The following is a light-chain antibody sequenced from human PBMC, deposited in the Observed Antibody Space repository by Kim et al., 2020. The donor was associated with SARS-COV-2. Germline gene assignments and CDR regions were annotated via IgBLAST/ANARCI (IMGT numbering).Light chain of an antibody. V-gene: IGLV3-1*01. Sequence: LSPGQTSSMACSGVKLGAKYVCWYQQGPGQSLVRVIYQHPMRPSGIPERFLGSNSGNTATLTISGTQAIDEADYYCQAWDSSHVLFGGGTQLTVL. CDR1: KLGAKY. CDR3: QAWDSSHVL. J-gene: IGLJ2*01. CDR2: QHP.